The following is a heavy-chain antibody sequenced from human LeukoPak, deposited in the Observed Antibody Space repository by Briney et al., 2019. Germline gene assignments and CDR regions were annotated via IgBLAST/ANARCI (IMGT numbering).Heavy chain of an antibody. J-gene: IGHJ6*03. Sequence: GGSLRLSCEASGFIFSSYWMSWVRQAPGKGLEWVSSISSSSSYIYYADSVKGRFTISRDNAKNSLYLQMNSLRAEDTAVYYCRTHYYYYMDVWGKGTTVTVSS. CDR3: RTHYYYYMDV. D-gene: IGHD1-1*01. CDR2: ISSSSSYI. V-gene: IGHV3-21*01. CDR1: GFIFSSYW.